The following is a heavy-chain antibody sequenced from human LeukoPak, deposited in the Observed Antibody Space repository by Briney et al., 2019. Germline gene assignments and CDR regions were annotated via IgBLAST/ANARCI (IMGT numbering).Heavy chain of an antibody. J-gene: IGHJ4*02. CDR1: GFTFSSYS. CDR2: ISSSSSYI. CDR3: ARDFGGYSGYVFDY. Sequence: GGSLRLSCAASGFTFSSYSMNWVRQAPGKGLEWVSSISSSSSYIYYADSVKGRFTISRDNAKNSLYLQMNSLRAEDTAVYYCARDFGGYSGYVFDYWGQGTLVTASS. V-gene: IGHV3-21*01. D-gene: IGHD5-12*01.